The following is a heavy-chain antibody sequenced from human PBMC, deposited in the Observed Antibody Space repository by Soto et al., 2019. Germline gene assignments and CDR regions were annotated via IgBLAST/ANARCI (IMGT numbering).Heavy chain of an antibody. J-gene: IGHJ6*02. CDR3: AGEGSRPYYYYGMDV. CDR2: ISTYNGDT. D-gene: IGHD2-15*01. CDR1: GYSFTTYG. V-gene: IGHV1-18*01. Sequence: QVQLVQSGAEVKKPGASVKVSCKASGYSFTTYGIAWVRQAPGQGLEWMGWISTYNGDTDYAQNLQGRVIMTTDTSTTTAYMELRSLRSDDTAVYYCAGEGSRPYYYYGMDVWGQGTTVSVSS.